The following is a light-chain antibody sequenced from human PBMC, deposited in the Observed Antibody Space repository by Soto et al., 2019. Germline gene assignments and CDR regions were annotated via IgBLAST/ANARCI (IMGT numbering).Light chain of an antibody. CDR1: QGISNY. Sequence: DIQMTQSPSSLSASVGDRVTITCRASQGISNYLAWYQQKPGKVPKLLIYAASALNSGVPSRFSGSASGTDFTLTISSLQPEDVATYYCQKYNSAPWTFGQGTKVEIK. J-gene: IGKJ1*01. V-gene: IGKV1-27*01. CDR2: AAS. CDR3: QKYNSAPWT.